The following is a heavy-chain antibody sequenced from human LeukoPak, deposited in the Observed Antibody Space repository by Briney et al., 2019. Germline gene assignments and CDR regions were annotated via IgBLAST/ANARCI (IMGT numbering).Heavy chain of an antibody. CDR2: IKPDGAEK. D-gene: IGHD1-26*01. CDR3: ARDKSGREPFDF. CDR1: GFTFNNYW. J-gene: IGHJ4*02. Sequence: GGSLRLSCAASGFTFNNYWMSWVRQAPGKGLEWVANIKPDGAEKFYVDSVKGRFTISRDNAKNSLFLQMNSLRAEDTAVYYCARDKSGREPFDFWGQGTLVTVSS. V-gene: IGHV3-7*01.